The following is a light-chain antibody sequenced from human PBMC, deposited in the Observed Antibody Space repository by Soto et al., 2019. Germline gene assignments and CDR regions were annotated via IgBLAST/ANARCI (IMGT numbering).Light chain of an antibody. CDR3: QQYNTYRT. CDR2: KAS. CDR1: QSISSW. V-gene: IGKV1-5*03. Sequence: DIQMTQSASTLSASVGDRVTITCRASQSISSWLAWYQQKPGKAPKLLIYKASSLGSGVPSRFSGSGSGTEFTLTISSLKPDDFATYYCQQYNTYRTFGQGTKVDIK. J-gene: IGKJ1*01.